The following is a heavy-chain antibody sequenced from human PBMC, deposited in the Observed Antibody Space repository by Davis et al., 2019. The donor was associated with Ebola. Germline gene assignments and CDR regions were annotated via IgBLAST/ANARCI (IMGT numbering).Heavy chain of an antibody. D-gene: IGHD1-26*01. V-gene: IGHV3-23*01. CDR3: AKDTSNIWFDV. CDR1: GFTFSSYA. CDR2: ISGSGGST. J-gene: IGHJ3*01. Sequence: GESLKISCAASGFTFSSYAMSWVRQAPGKGLEWVSAISGSGGSTYYADSVKGRFTISRDNSKNTLHLQMNGLRVEDTAIYYCAKDTSNIWFDVWGQGTMVTVSS.